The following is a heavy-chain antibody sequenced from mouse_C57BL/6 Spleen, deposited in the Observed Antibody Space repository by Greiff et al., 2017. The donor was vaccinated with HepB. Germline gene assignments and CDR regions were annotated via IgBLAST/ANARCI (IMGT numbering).Heavy chain of an antibody. CDR1: GYAFSSYW. CDR3: ARRYYGSPWYFDV. V-gene: IGHV1-80*01. D-gene: IGHD1-1*01. CDR2: IYPGDGDT. Sequence: QVQLQQSGAELVKPGASVKISCKASGYAFSSYWMNWVKQRPGKGLEWIGQIYPGDGDTNYNGKFKGKATLTADKSSSTAYMQLSSLTSEDSAVYFCARRYYGSPWYFDVWGTGTTVTVSS. J-gene: IGHJ1*03.